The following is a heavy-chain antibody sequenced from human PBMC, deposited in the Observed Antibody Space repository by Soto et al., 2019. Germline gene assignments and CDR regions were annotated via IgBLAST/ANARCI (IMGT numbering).Heavy chain of an antibody. CDR1: GFTFSSYG. CDR3: AKDHRSYSSPEYYYYGMDV. J-gene: IGHJ6*02. D-gene: IGHD1-26*01. Sequence: PGGSLRLSCAASGFTFSSYGMHWVRQAPGKGLEWVAVISYDGSNKYYADSVKGRFTISRDNSKNTLYLQMNSLRAEDTAVYYCAKDHRSYSSPEYYYYGMDVWGQGTTVTVSS. CDR2: ISYDGSNK. V-gene: IGHV3-30*18.